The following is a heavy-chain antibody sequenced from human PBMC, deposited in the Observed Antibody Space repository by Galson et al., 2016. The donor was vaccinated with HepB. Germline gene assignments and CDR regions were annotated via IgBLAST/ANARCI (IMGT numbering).Heavy chain of an antibody. V-gene: IGHV3-7*05. CDR1: GFTFSSNW. CDR3: ARDFLFAHDL. D-gene: IGHD3-3*01. CDR2: IKEDGSQK. J-gene: IGHJ5*02. Sequence: SLRLSCAGSGFTFSSNWMSWVRQAPGKGLEWVANIKEDGSQKYYVDSVKGRFTISRDNAKKSLFLQMNSLRAEDTALCYCARDFLFAHDLWGPGTLVTVSS.